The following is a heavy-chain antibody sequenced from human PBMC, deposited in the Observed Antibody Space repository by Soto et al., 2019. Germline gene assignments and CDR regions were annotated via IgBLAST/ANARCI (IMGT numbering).Heavy chain of an antibody. D-gene: IGHD2-15*01. CDR2: LYYSGNT. V-gene: IGHV4-59*01. CDR1: GGSISPFY. CDR3: ARVGGVAARTFDY. Sequence: SETLSLTCTVSGGSISPFYWSWVRQPPGKGLEWIGYLYYSGNTNYNPSLKSRVTISVDASKSQVSLRLTSVTAADTAVYYCARVGGVAARTFDYWGQGTVVTVSS. J-gene: IGHJ4*02.